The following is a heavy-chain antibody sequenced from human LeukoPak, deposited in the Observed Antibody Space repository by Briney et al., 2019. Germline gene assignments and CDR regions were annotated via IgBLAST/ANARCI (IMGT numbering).Heavy chain of an antibody. V-gene: IGHV1-8*03. CDR2: MNPNSGNT. D-gene: IGHD1-14*01. CDR3: ARDRLTFDAFDI. Sequence: ASVKVSCKASGYTFTSYDINWVRQATGQGLEWMGWMNPNSGNTGYAQKFQGRVTITRNTSISTAYMELSSLRSEDTAVYYCARDRLTFDAFDIWGQGTMVTVSS. CDR1: GYTFTSYD. J-gene: IGHJ3*02.